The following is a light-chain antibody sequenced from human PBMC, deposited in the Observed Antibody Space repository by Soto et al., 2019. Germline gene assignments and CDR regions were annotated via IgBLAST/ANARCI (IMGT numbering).Light chain of an antibody. CDR1: QGIGSY. CDR3: QQLNSYPLT. J-gene: IGKJ3*01. Sequence: DIQLTQSPSFLSASVGDRVTITCRASQGIGSYLAWYQQKPGKAPKLLIYAASTLQSGVPSRFSGSGSGTEFTLTISSLQPEDFATYYCQQLNSYPLTFGPGTKVDLK. CDR2: AAS. V-gene: IGKV1-9*01.